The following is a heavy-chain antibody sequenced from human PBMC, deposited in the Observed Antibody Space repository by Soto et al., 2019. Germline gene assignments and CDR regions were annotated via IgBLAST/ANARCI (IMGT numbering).Heavy chain of an antibody. Sequence: ASVKVSCKVSGYTLTELSMHWVRQAPGKGLEWMGGFDPEDGETIYAQKFQGRVTMTEDTSTDTAYMELSSLRSEDTAVYYCVGYSSPYYYYYGMDVWCQGTTVTVSS. D-gene: IGHD6-13*01. J-gene: IGHJ6*02. CDR2: FDPEDGET. CDR3: VGYSSPYYYYYGMDV. CDR1: GYTLTELS. V-gene: IGHV1-24*01.